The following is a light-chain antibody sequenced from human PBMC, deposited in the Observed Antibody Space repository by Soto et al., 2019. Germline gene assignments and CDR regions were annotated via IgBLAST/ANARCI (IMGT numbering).Light chain of an antibody. J-gene: IGKJ5*01. Sequence: DIQMTQSPPSLSVSVGDRFTLTCQASQDISNYLHWFQQKPGKAPQLLIFDVSNLQTGVPSRFSGGGSGTDCALTISSLEPEDIATYYCQQYDSLPLTFGQGTRLEIK. V-gene: IGKV1-33*01. CDR1: QDISNY. CDR3: QQYDSLPLT. CDR2: DVS.